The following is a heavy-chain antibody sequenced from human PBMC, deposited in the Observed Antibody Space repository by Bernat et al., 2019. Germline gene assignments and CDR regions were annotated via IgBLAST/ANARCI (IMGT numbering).Heavy chain of an antibody. D-gene: IGHD4-11*01. CDR3: VKAQIPYDTVTTWGYFDY. V-gene: IGHV3-64D*06. CDR2: ISSNGGST. Sequence: EVQLVESGGGLVQPAGSLRLSCSASGFTFSSYAMHWVRQAPGKGLEYVSAISSNGGSTNYADAVKGRFTISRDNSKNTLYLQMRSLRAEDTAVYYCVKAQIPYDTVTTWGYFDYWGQGTLVTVSS. J-gene: IGHJ4*02. CDR1: GFTFSSYA.